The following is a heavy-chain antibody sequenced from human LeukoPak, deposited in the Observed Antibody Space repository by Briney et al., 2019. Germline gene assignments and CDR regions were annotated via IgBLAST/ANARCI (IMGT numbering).Heavy chain of an antibody. CDR2: ISYDGSNK. CDR3: ARVRYYYDSSGSPPGDY. CDR1: GFTFSSYA. J-gene: IGHJ4*02. D-gene: IGHD3-22*01. V-gene: IGHV3-30-3*01. Sequence: GGSLRLSCAASGFTFSSYAMHWVRQAPGKGLEWVAVISYDGSNKYYADSVKGRITISRDNSKNTLYLQMNSLRAEDTAVYYCARVRYYYDSSGSPPGDYWGQGTLVTVSS.